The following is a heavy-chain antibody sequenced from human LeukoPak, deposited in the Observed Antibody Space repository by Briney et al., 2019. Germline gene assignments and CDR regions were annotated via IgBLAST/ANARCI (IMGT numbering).Heavy chain of an antibody. CDR3: ARATSSYDSSGYSPHFDY. CDR1: GGSFSGYY. Sequence: SETLSLTCAVYGGSFSGYYWSWIRQPPGKGLEWIGEINHSGSTNYNPSLKSRVTISVDTSKNQFSLKLSSVTAADTAVYYCARATSSYDSSGYSPHFDYWGQGTLVTVSS. CDR2: INHSGST. V-gene: IGHV4-34*01. D-gene: IGHD3-22*01. J-gene: IGHJ4*02.